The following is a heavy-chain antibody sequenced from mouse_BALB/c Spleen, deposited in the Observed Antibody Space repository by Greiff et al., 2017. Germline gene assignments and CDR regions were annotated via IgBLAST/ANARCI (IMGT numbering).Heavy chain of an antibody. V-gene: IGHV14-4*02. CDR3: SFAWFAY. Sequence: EVKLMESGAELVRSGASVKLSCTASGFNIKDYYMHWVKQRPEQGLEWIGWIDPENGDTEYAPKFQGKATMTADTSSNTAYLQLSSLTSEDTAVYYCSFAWFAYWGEGTLVTGSA. CDR1: GFNIKDYY. J-gene: IGHJ3*01. CDR2: IDPENGDT.